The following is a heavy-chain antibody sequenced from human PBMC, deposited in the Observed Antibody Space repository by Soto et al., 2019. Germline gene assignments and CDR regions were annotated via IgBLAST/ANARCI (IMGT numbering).Heavy chain of an antibody. CDR3: ARALSSPYCSGGSCPFDY. CDR1: GYTFTGYY. D-gene: IGHD2-15*01. J-gene: IGHJ4*02. CDR2: INPNSGGT. Sequence: APVKVSCKASGYTFTGYYMHWVLQAPGQGLEWMGWINPNSGGTNYAQKFQGRVTMTRDTAISPSYMDLSRLRSDDTALYYCARALSSPYCSGGSCPFDYWGKGNMVTVSS. V-gene: IGHV1-2*02.